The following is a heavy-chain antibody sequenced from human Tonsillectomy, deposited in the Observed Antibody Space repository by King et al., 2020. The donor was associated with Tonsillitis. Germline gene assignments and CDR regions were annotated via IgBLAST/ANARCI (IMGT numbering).Heavy chain of an antibody. Sequence: VQLVESGGGLVQPGGSLRLSCAASGFTFSSYAMNWVRQAPGKGLEWVSGISGSGGSTYYADSVNGRFTISRDNSKNTLYLQMNSLRAEDTAVYYCAQALSPYSGSYFDYWGQGTLVTVSS. J-gene: IGHJ4*02. CDR2: ISGSGGST. V-gene: IGHV3-23*04. D-gene: IGHD1-26*01. CDR1: GFTFSSYA. CDR3: AQALSPYSGSYFDY.